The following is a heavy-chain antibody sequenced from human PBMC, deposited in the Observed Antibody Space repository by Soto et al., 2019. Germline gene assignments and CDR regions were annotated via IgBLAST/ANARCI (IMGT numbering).Heavy chain of an antibody. CDR3: ARDRHGGLTDLFD. CDR2: TAYTGNT. D-gene: IGHD2-15*01. J-gene: IGHJ2*01. Sequence: PTETLSLTCVVSAGTITSYHWSWIRQFPGKGLEGIAYTAYTGNTNYNRALKSRVSISMYTSKSQLSLKLNSITAADTAVYYCARDRHGGLTDLFD. CDR1: AGTITSYH. V-gene: IGHV4-59*12.